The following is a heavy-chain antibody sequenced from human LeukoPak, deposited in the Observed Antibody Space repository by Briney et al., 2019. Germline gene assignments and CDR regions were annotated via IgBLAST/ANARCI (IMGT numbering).Heavy chain of an antibody. D-gene: IGHD1-7*01. CDR2: ISYDGSKK. CDR3: ARDGRITGTPTD. CDR1: GFTFSSYG. Sequence: GGSLRLSCAASGFTFSSYGMHWVRQAPGKGLEWVAVISYDGSKKYYADSVKGRFTISRDNSKNTLYLQMNSLRAEDTAVYYCARDGRITGTPTDWGQGTLVTVSS. V-gene: IGHV3-30*03. J-gene: IGHJ4*02.